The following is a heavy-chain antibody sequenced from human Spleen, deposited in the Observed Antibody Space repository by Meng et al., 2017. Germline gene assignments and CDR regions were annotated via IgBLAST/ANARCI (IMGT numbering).Heavy chain of an antibody. V-gene: IGHV3-21*01. CDR1: GFPFSSYS. J-gene: IGHJ4*02. Sequence: GESLKISCAASGFPFSSYSMNWVRQAPGKGLEWVSSISSGSSYIYYADSVKGRFTISRDNAKNSLYLQMNSLRAEDTAVYYCARDGKHSITIFGVVMDYFDYWGQGTLVTVSS. D-gene: IGHD3-3*01. CDR2: ISSGSSYI. CDR3: ARDGKHSITIFGVVMDYFDY.